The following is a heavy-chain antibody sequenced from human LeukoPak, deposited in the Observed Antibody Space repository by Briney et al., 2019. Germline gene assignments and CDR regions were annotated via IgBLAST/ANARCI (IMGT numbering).Heavy chain of an antibody. CDR3: ARAGRADGDYHYFDY. CDR2: VAFDGGNK. D-gene: IGHD4-17*01. CDR1: GVIFNNFA. J-gene: IGHJ4*02. V-gene: IGHV3-30-3*01. Sequence: GRPLRLSCAASGVIFNNFAFHWVRQAPGKGLEWVAAVAFDGGNKYYADSVRGRLTISRDNSKNMLYLQMNSLRAEDTAVYYCARAGRADGDYHYFDYWGQGALVTVSS.